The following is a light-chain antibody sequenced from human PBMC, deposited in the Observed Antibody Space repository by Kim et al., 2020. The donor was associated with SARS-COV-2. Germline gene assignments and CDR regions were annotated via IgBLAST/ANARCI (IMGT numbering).Light chain of an antibody. CDR2: AAS. V-gene: IGKV1-39*01. CDR1: QSISSY. J-gene: IGKJ1*01. Sequence: ASVGDIVTITCRASQSISSYLNWYQQKPGKAPKLLFYAASSLQSGVPSMFSGSGSGTDFTLTISSLQPEDFATYYCQQSYSTPRTFGQGTKVEIK. CDR3: QQSYSTPRT.